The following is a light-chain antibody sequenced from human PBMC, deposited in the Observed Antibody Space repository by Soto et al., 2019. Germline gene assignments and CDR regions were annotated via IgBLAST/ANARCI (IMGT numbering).Light chain of an antibody. CDR3: SSYTTTHTWV. CDR1: SSDIGTYNY. V-gene: IGLV2-14*01. Sequence: QSALTQPASVSASPGQSITISCTGTSSDIGTYNYVSWYQQHPGKAPKLMIFEVNNRPSWVSTRFSGSKSGNTAFLTVAGLQAEDEADYYCSSYTTTHTWVFGGGTKLTVL. J-gene: IGLJ3*02. CDR2: EVN.